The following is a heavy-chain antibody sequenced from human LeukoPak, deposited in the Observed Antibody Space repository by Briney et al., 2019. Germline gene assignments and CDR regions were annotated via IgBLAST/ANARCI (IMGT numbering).Heavy chain of an antibody. J-gene: IGHJ3*02. Sequence: GRSLRLSCAASGFTFDDYAMHWVRQAPGKGLEWVSGISWNSGSIGYADSVKGRFTISRDNAKNSLYLQMSSLRAEDTALYYCAKGLVHAFDIWGQGTMVTVSS. CDR2: ISWNSGSI. CDR1: GFTFDDYA. V-gene: IGHV3-9*01. CDR3: AKGLVHAFDI.